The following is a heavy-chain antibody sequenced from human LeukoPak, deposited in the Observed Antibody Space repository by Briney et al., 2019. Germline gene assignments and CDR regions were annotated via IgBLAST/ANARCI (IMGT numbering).Heavy chain of an antibody. CDR2: INHSGST. V-gene: IGHV4-34*01. CDR1: GGSFSGYY. CDR3: TRDSGTSGEVKFDP. J-gene: IGHJ5*02. D-gene: IGHD3-10*01. Sequence: SETLSLTCAVYGGSFSGYYWSWIRQPPGKGLEWIGEINHSGSTNYNPSLKSRVTISVDTSKNQLSLRLISVTAADTAVYYCTRDSGTSGEVKFDPWGQGSLVTVSS.